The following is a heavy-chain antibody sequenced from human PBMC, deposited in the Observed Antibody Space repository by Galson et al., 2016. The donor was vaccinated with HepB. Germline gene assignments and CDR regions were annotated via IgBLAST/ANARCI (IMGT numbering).Heavy chain of an antibody. CDR2: IFSGGST. CDR1: GFTVSSNY. J-gene: IGHJ4*02. CDR3: ARDVDGLIDY. V-gene: IGHV3-53*01. Sequence: SLRLSCAASGFTVSSNYMNWVRQAPGKGLEWVSVIFSGGSTHYADSVKGRFSVSGDNSKNTLYLQMNSLRAEDTAVYYCARDVDGLIDYWGQGTLVTVSS. D-gene: IGHD5-24*01.